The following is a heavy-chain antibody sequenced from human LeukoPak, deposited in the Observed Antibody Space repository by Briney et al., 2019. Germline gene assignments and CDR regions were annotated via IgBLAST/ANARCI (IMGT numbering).Heavy chain of an antibody. J-gene: IGHJ3*02. D-gene: IGHD2-2*01. CDR1: GFTFSSYA. CDR2: ISGSGGST. V-gene: IGHV3-23*01. Sequence: GGSLRLSCAASGFTFSSYAMSWVRQAPGKGLEWVSAISGSGGSTYYADSVKGRFTISRGNSKNTLYLQMNSLRAEDTAVYYCAKDDSSTSWLGAYDAFDIWGQGTMVTVSS. CDR3: AKDDSSTSWLGAYDAFDI.